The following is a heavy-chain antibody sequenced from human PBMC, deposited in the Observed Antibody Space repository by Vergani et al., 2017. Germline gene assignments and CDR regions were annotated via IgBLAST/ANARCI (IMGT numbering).Heavy chain of an antibody. CDR3: ARDDYRRFGELFVYYYGMDV. Sequence: QVQLQESGPGLVKPSGTLSLTCAVSGGSISSSNWWSWVRQPPGKGLEWIGEIYHSGSTNYNPCLKSRVTISVDKSKNQFSLKLSSVTAADTAVYYCARDDYRRFGELFVYYYGMDVWGQGTTVTVSS. CDR1: GGSISSSNW. D-gene: IGHD3-10*01. V-gene: IGHV4-4*02. J-gene: IGHJ6*02. CDR2: IYHSGST.